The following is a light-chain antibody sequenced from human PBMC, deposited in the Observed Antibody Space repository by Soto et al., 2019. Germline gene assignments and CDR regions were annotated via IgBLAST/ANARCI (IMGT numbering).Light chain of an antibody. Sequence: DIIMTQSPESLAVSLGERATINCTSSQSVLYSPTKRTYLAWYQQKPCQPPQLLISWASIRESGVPDRFSGSGSETHFTLTVSSLQAEEVAVYYCQQYFTDILTCGGGTKVEIK. CDR2: WAS. CDR1: QSVLYSPTKRTY. J-gene: IGKJ4*01. CDR3: QQYFTDILT. V-gene: IGKV4-1*01.